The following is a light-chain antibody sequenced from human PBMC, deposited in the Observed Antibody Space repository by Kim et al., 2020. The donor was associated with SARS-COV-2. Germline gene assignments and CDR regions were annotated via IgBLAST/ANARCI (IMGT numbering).Light chain of an antibody. CDR1: QSLLHSDGKIS. CDR3: MQGLQRLYS. CDR2: EVS. Sequence: DTVMTQSPLSLPVTPGQPASISCKSSQSLLHSDGKISLYWYLQKPGQPPQLLIYEVSKRFSGVPERFSGSGSGTDFTLKISRVEAEDVGLYYCMQGLQRLYSFGQGTKLEI. V-gene: IGKV2D-29*01. J-gene: IGKJ2*03.